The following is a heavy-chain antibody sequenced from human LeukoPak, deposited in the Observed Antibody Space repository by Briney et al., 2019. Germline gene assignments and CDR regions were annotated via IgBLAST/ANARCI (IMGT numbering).Heavy chain of an antibody. J-gene: IGHJ4*02. CDR1: GYTFTGYY. CDR3: ARDPGVGARGGYYFDY. D-gene: IGHD1-26*01. CDR2: INPNSGGT. V-gene: IGHV1-2*02. Sequence: ASVKVSCKASGYTFTGYYMDWVRQAPGQGLEWMGWINPNSGGTNYAQKFQGRVTMTRDTSVSTAYMELSRLRSDDTAVYYCARDPGVGARGGYYFDYWGQGTLVTVSS.